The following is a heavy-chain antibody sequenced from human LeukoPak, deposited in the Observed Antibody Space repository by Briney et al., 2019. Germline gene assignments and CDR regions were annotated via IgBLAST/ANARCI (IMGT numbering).Heavy chain of an antibody. CDR1: GGSFSDYY. CDR2: INHSGST. Sequence: PSETLSLTCAVYGGSFSDYYWSWIRQTPGKGLEWIGEINHSGSTNYNPSLKSRVTISVDTSKNQFSLKLSSVTAADTAVYYCARGRYYDFWSGSGMDVWGQGTTVTVSS. CDR3: ARGRYYDFWSGSGMDV. J-gene: IGHJ6*02. D-gene: IGHD3-3*01. V-gene: IGHV4-34*01.